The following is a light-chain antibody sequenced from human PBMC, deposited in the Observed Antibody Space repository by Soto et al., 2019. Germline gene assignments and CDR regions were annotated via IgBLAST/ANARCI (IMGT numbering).Light chain of an antibody. Sequence: QSVLTQPPSASGSPGQAVTISCTGTRSDVGRYNYVSWYQLHPGKVPKLLIYEVAKRPSGIPDRCSGSKSGNTASLTVSGLQADDEADYYCSSFVGSNIFVFGSGTKATV. J-gene: IGLJ1*01. V-gene: IGLV2-8*01. CDR3: SSFVGSNIFV. CDR2: EVA. CDR1: RSDVGRYNY.